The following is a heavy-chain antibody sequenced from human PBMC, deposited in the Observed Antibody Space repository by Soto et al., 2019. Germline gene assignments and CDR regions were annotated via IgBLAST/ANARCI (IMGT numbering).Heavy chain of an antibody. CDR1: GYTLTSYA. J-gene: IGHJ4*02. V-gene: IGHV1-3*01. CDR3: ARWYGSGTDY. Sequence: QVQLVQSGAEVKKHGASVKVSCKASGYTLTSYAMHWVSQAPGQRLEWMGWINAGNGNTKYSQKFQGRVTITRDSSASTAYMELSSLTSEATAVYCCARWYGSGTDYLGQGTLVTVSS. D-gene: IGHD3-10*01. CDR2: INAGNGNT.